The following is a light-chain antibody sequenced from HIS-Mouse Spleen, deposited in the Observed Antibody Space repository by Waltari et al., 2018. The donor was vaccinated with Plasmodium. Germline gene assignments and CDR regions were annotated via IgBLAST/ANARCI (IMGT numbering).Light chain of an antibody. J-gene: IGLJ3*02. V-gene: IGLV3-10*01. CDR3: YSTDSSGNHRV. CDR2: EDS. Sequence: SYELTQPPSVSVSPGQTARITCSGDALPKKYAYWYQQKSGQAPVLVIYEDSKRPSGIPERFSGSIAGTMATLTIRGGQVEDEADYYCYSTDSSGNHRVFGGGTKLTVL. CDR1: ALPKKY.